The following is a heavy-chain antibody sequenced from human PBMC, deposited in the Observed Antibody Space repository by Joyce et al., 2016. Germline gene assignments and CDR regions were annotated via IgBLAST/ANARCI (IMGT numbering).Heavy chain of an antibody. Sequence: EVQLVESGGGLVKPGGSLRLSCAASGFTFSSYSRNWVRQAPGQGLEWVSSISTGSSYIYYADSVKGRFTISRDNAKNSLYLQMNSLRAEDTAVYYCAREGGYCSGGSCRYFDYWGQGTLVTVSS. D-gene: IGHD2-15*01. CDR3: AREGGYCSGGSCRYFDY. J-gene: IGHJ4*02. V-gene: IGHV3-21*01. CDR1: GFTFSSYS. CDR2: ISTGSSYI.